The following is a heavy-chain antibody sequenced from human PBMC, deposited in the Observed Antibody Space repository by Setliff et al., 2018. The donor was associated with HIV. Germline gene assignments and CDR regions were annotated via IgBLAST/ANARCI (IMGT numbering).Heavy chain of an antibody. CDR1: GFIVTDNW. CDR2: IFSQTHGGAI. CDR3: TGSFLGF. V-gene: IGHV3-15*06. J-gene: IGHJ4*02. D-gene: IGHD3-3*01. Sequence: GSLRLSCAVSGFIVTDNWMAWARQAPGKGLEWVGHIFSQTHGGAISYVEPVKGRFTISRDESRNILYLEMNNVNTEDTAVYYCTGSFLGFWGQGTLVTV.